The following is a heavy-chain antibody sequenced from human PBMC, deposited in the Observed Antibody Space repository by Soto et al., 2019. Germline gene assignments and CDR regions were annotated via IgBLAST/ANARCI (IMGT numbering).Heavy chain of an antibody. V-gene: IGHV4-59*11. D-gene: IGHD7-27*01. CDR3: TRANWYSEY. Sequence: QVQLQESGPGLVKPSETLSLTCSVSGGSISNHYWSWIRQPPGKGLEWIGYIYYNGHTNYNPSLKSLGTMSVDTSRNQISLKLTTVTAADTAVYYCTRANWYSEYWGQGTLVTVSS. CDR1: GGSISNHY. J-gene: IGHJ4*02. CDR2: IYYNGHT.